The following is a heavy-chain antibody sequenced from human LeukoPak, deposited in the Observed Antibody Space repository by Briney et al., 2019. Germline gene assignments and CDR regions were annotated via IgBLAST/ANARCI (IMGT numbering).Heavy chain of an antibody. V-gene: IGHV4-4*07. Sequence: SETLSLTCTVSGGSISSYYWSWIRQPAGKGLEWIGRIYTSGSTNYNPSLKSRVTMSVDTSKNQFSLKLNSVTAADTAVYYCASEYGSGSYYPYNWFDPWGQGTLVTVSS. D-gene: IGHD3-10*01. CDR3: ASEYGSGSYYPYNWFDP. J-gene: IGHJ5*02. CDR2: IYTSGST. CDR1: GGSISSYY.